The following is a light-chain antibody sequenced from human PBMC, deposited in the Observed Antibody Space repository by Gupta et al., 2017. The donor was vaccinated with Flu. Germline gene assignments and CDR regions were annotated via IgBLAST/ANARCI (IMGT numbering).Light chain of an antibody. CDR2: GAS. J-gene: IGKJ4*01. V-gene: IGKV1-8*01. CDR3: QQYDSYPIT. CDR1: QGISSY. Sequence: AIRMTQSPSSFSASTGDRVTITCRASQGISSYLAWYQQKPGKAAKLLIYGASTLQSGVPSRFSGSGSGTDFTLTISCLQPEDLASDYCQQYDSYPITFGRGTKVEIK.